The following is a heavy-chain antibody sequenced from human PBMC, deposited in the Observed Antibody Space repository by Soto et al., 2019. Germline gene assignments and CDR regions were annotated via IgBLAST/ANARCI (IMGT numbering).Heavy chain of an antibody. J-gene: IGHJ1*01. D-gene: IGHD2-2*01. CDR3: AKASHNGEGEHCSSASCAAEYFQH. Sequence: ASVKVSCKASGYTFTSYYMHWVRQAPGQGLEWMGIINPSGGSTSYAQKFQGRVTMTRDMSTSTVYMELSSLRSEDTAVYYCAKASHNGEGEHCSSASCAAEYFQHWGQGTPVTVSS. CDR1: GYTFTSYY. V-gene: IGHV1-46*01. CDR2: INPSGGST.